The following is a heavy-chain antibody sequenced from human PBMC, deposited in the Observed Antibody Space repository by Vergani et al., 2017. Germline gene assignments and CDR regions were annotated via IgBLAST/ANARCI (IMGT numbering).Heavy chain of an antibody. CDR1: DFISNGHY. CDR2: LYASGST. CDR3: ARVAGGLGYCSSTSCYTSYYYYYYMDV. V-gene: IGHV4-38-2*01. Sequence: QVQLQESGPGLVKPSETLSLICDVFDFISNGHYWGWIRQSPEKGLEWIGSLYASGSTYHSPSLKSRVAISVDTSKNQFSLKLSSVTAADTAVYYCARVAGGLGYCSSTSCYTSYYYYYYMDVWGKGTTVTVSS. D-gene: IGHD2-2*02. J-gene: IGHJ6*03.